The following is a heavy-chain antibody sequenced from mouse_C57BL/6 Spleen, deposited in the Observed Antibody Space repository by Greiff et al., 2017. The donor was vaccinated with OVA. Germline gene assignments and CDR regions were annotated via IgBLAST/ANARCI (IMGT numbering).Heavy chain of an antibody. V-gene: IGHV1-52*01. CDR1: GYTFTSYW. J-gene: IGHJ2*01. CDR3: ARPYYYGSSQYYFDY. Sequence: QVQLKQPGAELVRPGSSVKLSCKASGYTFTSYWMHWVKQRPIQGLEWIGNIDPSDSETHYNQKFKDKATLTVDKSSSTAYMQLSSLTSEDSAVYYCARPYYYGSSQYYFDYWGQGTTLTVSS. CDR2: IDPSDSET. D-gene: IGHD1-1*01.